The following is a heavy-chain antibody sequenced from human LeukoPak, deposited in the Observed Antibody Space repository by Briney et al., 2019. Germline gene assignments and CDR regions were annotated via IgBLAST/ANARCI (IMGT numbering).Heavy chain of an antibody. CDR3: ARFRPYGYGGYFEY. CDR2: IYYSGST. CDR1: GGSISSGGYS. V-gene: IGHV4-30-4*07. D-gene: IGHD5-18*01. Sequence: SETLPLTCAVSGGSISSGGYSWSWIRQPPGKGLEWIGYIYYSGSTYYNPSLKSRVTISVDTSKNQFSLKLNSVTAADTAVYYCARFRPYGYGGYFEYWGQGTLVTVSS. J-gene: IGHJ4*02.